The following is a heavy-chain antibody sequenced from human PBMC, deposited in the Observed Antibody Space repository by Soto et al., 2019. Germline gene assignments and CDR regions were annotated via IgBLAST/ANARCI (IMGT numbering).Heavy chain of an antibody. Sequence: CKSSRVSDDCRAICCVRHSPGQGLEWMGGIIPIFGTANYAQKFQGRVTITADESTSTAYMELNSLRAEDTGVYFCARDFSMVVVAPGYWGQGTLVTVSS. CDR3: ARDFSMVVVAPGY. D-gene: IGHD2-15*01. CDR1: RVSDDCRA. J-gene: IGHJ4*02. V-gene: IGHV1-69*01. CDR2: IIPIFGTA.